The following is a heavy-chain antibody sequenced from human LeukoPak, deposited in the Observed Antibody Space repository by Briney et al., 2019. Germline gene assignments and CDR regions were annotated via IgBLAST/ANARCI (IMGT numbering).Heavy chain of an antibody. CDR2: IYYSGST. J-gene: IGHJ2*01. CDR3: ARDPVTYWYFDL. Sequence: SETLSLTCTVSGGSISSGGYYWSWIRQHPGKGLEWIGYIYYSGSTYYNPSLKSRVTISVDTSKNQFSLKLSSVTAADTAVCYCARDPVTYWYFDLWGRGTLVTVSS. V-gene: IGHV4-31*03. D-gene: IGHD2-21*02. CDR1: GGSISSGGYY.